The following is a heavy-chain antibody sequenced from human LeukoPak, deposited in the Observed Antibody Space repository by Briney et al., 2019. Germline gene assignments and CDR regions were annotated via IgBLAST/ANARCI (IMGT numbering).Heavy chain of an antibody. D-gene: IGHD1-26*01. Sequence: RGSVRLSYVVCGFTFNSYWMSWVRQAPANGLEWAANIKQDGSEKYYGDSVKGRFTMSRDNAKNSLYLQMNSLRAEDTAVYYCARVQWELRGVGSYFEYWGQGALVTVSS. CDR2: IKQDGSEK. V-gene: IGHV3-7*01. CDR1: GFTFNSYW. CDR3: ARVQWELRGVGSYFEY. J-gene: IGHJ4*02.